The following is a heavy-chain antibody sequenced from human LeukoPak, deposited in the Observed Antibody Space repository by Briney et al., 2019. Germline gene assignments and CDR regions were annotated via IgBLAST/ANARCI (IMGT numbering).Heavy chain of an antibody. J-gene: IGHJ3*02. CDR1: GGSFSGYY. CDR2: INHSGST. Sequence: SETLSLTCAVYGGSFSGYYWSWIRQPPGKGLEWIGEINHSGSTNYNPSLKSRVTISVDTSKNQFSLKLSSVTAADTAVYYCARVGDGYNSDAFDIWGQGTMVTVSS. D-gene: IGHD5-24*01. CDR3: ARVGDGYNSDAFDI. V-gene: IGHV4-34*01.